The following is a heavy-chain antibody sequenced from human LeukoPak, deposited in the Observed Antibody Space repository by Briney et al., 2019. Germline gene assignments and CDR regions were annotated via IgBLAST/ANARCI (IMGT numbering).Heavy chain of an antibody. V-gene: IGHV1-2*04. Sequence: ASVKVSCKASGYTFIGYYMHWVRQAPGQGLEWMGWINPNTGGTNYAQKFQGWVTMTRDTSISTAYMELRSLRSDDTAVYYCARYHSNPSYYYYYMGVWGKGTTVTVSS. CDR1: GYTFIGYY. J-gene: IGHJ6*03. CDR2: INPNTGGT. D-gene: IGHD4-11*01. CDR3: ARYHSNPSYYYYYMGV.